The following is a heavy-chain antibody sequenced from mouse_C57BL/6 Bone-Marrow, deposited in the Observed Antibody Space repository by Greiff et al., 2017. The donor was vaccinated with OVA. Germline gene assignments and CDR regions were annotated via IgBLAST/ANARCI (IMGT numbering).Heavy chain of an antibody. V-gene: IGHV1-54*01. D-gene: IGHD1-3*01. CDR3: AREAVAPRYFDV. J-gene: IGHJ1*03. CDR1: GYAFTNYL. Sequence: QVQLKESGAELVRPGTSVKVSCKASGYAFTNYLIEWVKQRPGQGLEWIGVINPGSGGTNYNEKFKGKATLTADKSSSTAYMQLSSLTSEDSAVYVGAREAVAPRYFDVWGKGTTVTVSS. CDR2: INPGSGGT.